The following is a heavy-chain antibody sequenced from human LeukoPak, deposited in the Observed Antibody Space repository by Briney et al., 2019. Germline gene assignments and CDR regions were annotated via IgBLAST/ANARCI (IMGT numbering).Heavy chain of an antibody. D-gene: IGHD3-22*01. Sequence: SETLSLTCTVSGGPISSSSYYWGWIRQPPGKGLEWIGSIYYSGSTYYNPSLKSRVTISVDTSKNQFSLKLSSVTAADTAVYYCARLWEDDSSGRTDAFDIWGQGTMVTVSS. CDR3: ARLWEDDSSGRTDAFDI. CDR2: IYYSGST. CDR1: GGPISSSSYY. J-gene: IGHJ3*02. V-gene: IGHV4-39*01.